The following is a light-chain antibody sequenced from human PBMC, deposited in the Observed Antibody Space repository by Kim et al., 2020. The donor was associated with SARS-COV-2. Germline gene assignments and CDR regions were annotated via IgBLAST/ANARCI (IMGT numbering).Light chain of an antibody. CDR3: CSHAGRHTFPYV. Sequence: QSALTQPASVSGSPGQSITISCTGTSSDVGAYDYVSWYPVHSGKAPKLMIYDVSKRPSGVPDRFSGSKSANTASLTISGLQTEDEAEYYCCSHAGRHTFPYVFGTGTKVTVL. CDR1: SSDVGAYDY. V-gene: IGLV2-11*01. J-gene: IGLJ1*01. CDR2: DVS.